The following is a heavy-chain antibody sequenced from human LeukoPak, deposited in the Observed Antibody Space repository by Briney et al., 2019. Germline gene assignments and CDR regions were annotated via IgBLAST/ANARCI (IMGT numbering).Heavy chain of an antibody. CDR1: GFTFSNAW. Sequence: GGSLRLSCAASGFTFSNAWMSWVRQAPGKGLEWFGRIKSKTDGGTTDYAAPVKGRFTISRDDSKNTLYLQMNSLKTEDTAVYYCTTDTADDFWSGYSQYYFDYWGQGTLVTVSS. D-gene: IGHD3-3*01. J-gene: IGHJ4*02. V-gene: IGHV3-15*01. CDR3: TTDTADDFWSGYSQYYFDY. CDR2: IKSKTDGGTT.